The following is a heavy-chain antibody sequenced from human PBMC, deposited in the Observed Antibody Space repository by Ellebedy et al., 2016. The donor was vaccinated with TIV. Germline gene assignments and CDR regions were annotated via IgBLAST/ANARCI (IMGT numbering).Heavy chain of an antibody. J-gene: IGHJ5*02. D-gene: IGHD2-21*01. V-gene: IGHV3-7*01. CDR2: IRQEGDEI. CDR1: GIIVSDYF. CDR3: ARDPGGGGDFGDNWFDP. Sequence: GGSLRLSCEASGIIVSDYFMNWVRQAPGKGLEWVAKIRQEGDEIYYVESVKGRFTISRDNAKNSLFLQMNSLRVEDTAVYYCARDPGGGGDFGDNWFDPWGQGTLVTVSS.